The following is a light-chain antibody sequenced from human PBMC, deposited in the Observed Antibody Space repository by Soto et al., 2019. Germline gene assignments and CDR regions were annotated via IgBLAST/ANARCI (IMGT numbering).Light chain of an antibody. Sequence: QSVLTQPSSHSASSGASVRLTFMLSSGFSAWDFWIRWYQQKPGDPRLYRLYYNSDSDKCQGSGVPSRFSGSNDASANAGILRISGLQPEDEADYYCGTWHSNARVFCGGTKLTVL. V-gene: IGLV5-52*01. CDR1: SGFSAWDFW. CDR3: GTWHSNARV. J-gene: IGLJ3*02. CDR2: YNSDSDK.